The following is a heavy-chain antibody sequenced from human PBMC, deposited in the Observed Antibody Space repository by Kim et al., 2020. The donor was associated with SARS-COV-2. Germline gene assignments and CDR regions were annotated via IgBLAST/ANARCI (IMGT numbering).Heavy chain of an antibody. CDR2: IYSGGST. CDR3: ARDRVEMATIGAFDI. V-gene: IGHV3-53*01. CDR1: GFTVSSNY. J-gene: IGHJ3*02. Sequence: GGSLRLSCAASGFTVSSNYMSWVRQAPGKGLEWVSVIYSGGSTYYADSVKGRFTISRDNSKNTLYLQMNSLRAEDTAVYYCARDRVEMATIGAFDIWGQGTMVTVSS. D-gene: IGHD5-12*01.